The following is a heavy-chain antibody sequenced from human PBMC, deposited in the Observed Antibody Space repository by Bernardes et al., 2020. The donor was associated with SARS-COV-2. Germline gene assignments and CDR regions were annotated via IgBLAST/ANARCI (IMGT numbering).Heavy chain of an antibody. CDR3: ARQVRGVISGGWFDP. D-gene: IGHD3-10*01. Sequence: SETLSLTRTVSGGSISSSSYYWGWIRQPPGKGLEWIGSIYYSGSTYYNPSLKSRVTISVDTSKNQFSLKLSSVTAADTAVYYCARQVRGVISGGWFDPWGQGTLVTVSS. CDR1: GGSISSSSYY. V-gene: IGHV4-39*01. CDR2: IYYSGST. J-gene: IGHJ5*02.